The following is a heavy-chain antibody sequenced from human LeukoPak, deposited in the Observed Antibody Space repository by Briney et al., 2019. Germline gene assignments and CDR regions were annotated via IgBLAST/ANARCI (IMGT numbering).Heavy chain of an antibody. V-gene: IGHV4-39*01. Sequence: PSETLSLTCTVSGGSISSGSYYWGWIRQPPGKGLEWIGSVYYSGSTYYNPSLRSRVTISVDTSKNQLSLRLSSVTAADTAVYYCARHPHYYFDDTARWGQGTLVTVSS. CDR2: VYYSGST. J-gene: IGHJ4*02. D-gene: IGHD3-22*01. CDR1: GGSISSGSYY. CDR3: ARHPHYYFDDTAR.